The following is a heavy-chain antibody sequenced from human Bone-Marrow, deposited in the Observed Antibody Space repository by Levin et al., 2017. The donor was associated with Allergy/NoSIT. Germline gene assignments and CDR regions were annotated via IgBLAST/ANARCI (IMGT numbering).Heavy chain of an antibody. Sequence: LSLTCAASGFPFSSYAMSWVRQAPGKGLEWVSAISGSGGSTYYADSVKGRFTISRDNSKNTLYLQMNSLRAEDTAVYYCAKGRHSGSYYPFDYWGQGTLVTVSS. CDR1: GFPFSSYA. D-gene: IGHD1-26*01. CDR3: AKGRHSGSYYPFDY. V-gene: IGHV3-23*01. J-gene: IGHJ4*02. CDR2: ISGSGGST.